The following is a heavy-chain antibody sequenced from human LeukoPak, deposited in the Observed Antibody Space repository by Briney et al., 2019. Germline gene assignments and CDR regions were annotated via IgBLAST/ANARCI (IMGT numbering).Heavy chain of an antibody. J-gene: IGHJ4*02. D-gene: IGHD2-2*01. CDR2: INPNSGGT. V-gene: IGHV1-2*02. CDR1: GYTFTSYG. CDR3: ARDRLGFGQYQLRVMRAFDY. Sequence: RGASVKVSCKASGYTFTSYGISWVRQAPGQGLEWMGWINPNSGGTNYAQKFQGRVTMTRDTSISTAYMELSRLRSDDTAVYYCARDRLGFGQYQLRVMRAFDYWGQGTLVTVSS.